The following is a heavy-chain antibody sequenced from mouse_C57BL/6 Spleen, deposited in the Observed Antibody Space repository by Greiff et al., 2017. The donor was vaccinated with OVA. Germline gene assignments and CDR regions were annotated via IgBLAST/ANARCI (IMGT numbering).Heavy chain of an antibody. V-gene: IGHV1-81*01. Sequence: VKLMESGAELARPGASVKLSCTASGYTFTSYGISWVKQRTGQGLEWIGEIYPRSGNTYYNEKFKGKATLTADKSSSTAYMELRSLTSEDSAVYFCAGGNYAAYWGQGTLVTVSA. D-gene: IGHD2-1*01. CDR3: AGGNYAAY. CDR2: IYPRSGNT. J-gene: IGHJ3*01. CDR1: GYTFTSYG.